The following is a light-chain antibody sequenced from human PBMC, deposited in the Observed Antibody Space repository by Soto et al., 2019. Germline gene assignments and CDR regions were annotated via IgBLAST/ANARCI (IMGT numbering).Light chain of an antibody. CDR3: QQYNNWGT. CDR2: GAS. J-gene: IGKJ1*01. V-gene: IGKV3-15*01. Sequence: EIVMTQSPVTRSVSPGERATLSCRASQSVSSNLAWYQQKPGQAPRLLIYGASTRATGIPARFSGSGSGTEFTLTISSLQSEDFAVYYCQQYNNWGTFGQGTKVEIK. CDR1: QSVSSN.